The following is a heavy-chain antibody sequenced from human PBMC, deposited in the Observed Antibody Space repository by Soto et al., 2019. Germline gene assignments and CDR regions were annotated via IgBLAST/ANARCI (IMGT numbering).Heavy chain of an antibody. CDR2: ISAYNGNT. CDR1: GYTFTSYG. D-gene: IGHD3-22*01. J-gene: IGHJ4*02. Sequence: QVQLVQSGAEVKKPGASVKVSCKASGYTFTSYGISWVRQAPGQGLEWMGWISAYNGNTNYAQKLQGRVTMTTDTXXSTADMELRSLRSDDTAVYYCARERDSSGYSPLGYWGQGTLVTVSS. V-gene: IGHV1-18*01. CDR3: ARERDSSGYSPLGY.